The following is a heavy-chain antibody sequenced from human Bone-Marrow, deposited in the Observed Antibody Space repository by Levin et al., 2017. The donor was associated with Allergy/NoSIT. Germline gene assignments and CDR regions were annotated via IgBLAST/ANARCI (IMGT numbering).Heavy chain of an antibody. J-gene: IGHJ4*02. CDR1: GFIFSSYS. Sequence: PGGSLRLSCQASGFIFSSYSMTWVRQSPEKGLEWISSISSTSRYIHYADSAKGRFNISRDNAKNSLFLQMNSLRVEDTAVYYCAREGEAVTTIVPIDFWGQGIQVTVSS. D-gene: IGHD4-17*01. CDR3: AREGEAVTTIVPIDF. V-gene: IGHV3-21*01. CDR2: ISSTSRYI.